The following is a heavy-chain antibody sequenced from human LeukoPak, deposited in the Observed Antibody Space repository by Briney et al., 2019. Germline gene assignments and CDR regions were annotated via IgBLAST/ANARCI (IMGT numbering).Heavy chain of an antibody. D-gene: IGHD3-9*01. CDR2: IRNKVNSYST. Sequence: GVSLRLSCAASGFTFSDHYMVWVRQAPGKGLEWVGRIRNKVNSYSTEYAASVKGRFTISRGDSKNSLYLQMNSLKTEDTAVYYCARVRYYLDYWGQGTLVTVSS. V-gene: IGHV3-72*01. CDR3: ARVRYYLDY. J-gene: IGHJ4*02. CDR1: GFTFSDHY.